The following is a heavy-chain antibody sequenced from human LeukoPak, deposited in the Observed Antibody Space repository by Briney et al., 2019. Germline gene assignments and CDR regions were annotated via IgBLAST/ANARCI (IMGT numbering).Heavy chain of an antibody. Sequence: ASVKVSCKASGGTFISYAISWVRQAPGQGLEWMGGIIPIFGTANYAQKFQGRVTITADESTSTAYMELSSLRSEDTAVYYCARGKVSYDILTGYYSLDYWGQGTLVTVSS. J-gene: IGHJ4*02. CDR1: GGTFISYA. CDR3: ARGKVSYDILTGYYSLDY. D-gene: IGHD3-9*01. V-gene: IGHV1-69*01. CDR2: IIPIFGTA.